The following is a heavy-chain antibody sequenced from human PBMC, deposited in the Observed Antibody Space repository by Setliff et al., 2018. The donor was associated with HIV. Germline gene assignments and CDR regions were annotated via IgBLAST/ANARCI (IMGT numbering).Heavy chain of an antibody. CDR2: INQERTT. CDR1: RGSFSHYY. CDR3: ARVRFNFDNVRCFDL. J-gene: IGHJ2*01. Sequence: PSETLSLTCAVYRGSFSHYYWTWIRQSPGKGLEWIAEINQERTTFYNPSLKSRVTMSLDTSRNEVSLRLSSVTAADTATYFCARVRFNFDNVRCFDLWGPGTLVTVSS. V-gene: IGHV4-34*01. D-gene: IGHD1-20*01.